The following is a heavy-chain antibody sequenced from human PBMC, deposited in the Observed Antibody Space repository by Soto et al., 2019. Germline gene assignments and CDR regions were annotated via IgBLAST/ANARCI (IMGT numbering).Heavy chain of an antibody. V-gene: IGHV4-59*01. Sequence: PSETLSLTCTVSGGSISSYYWSWIRQPPGKGLEWIGYIYYSGSTNYNPSLKSRVTISVDTSKNQFSLKLSSVTAADTAVYYCARGLSGYYDSSGYYFWFDPWGQGTLVTVSS. CDR2: IYYSGST. CDR1: GGSISSYY. J-gene: IGHJ5*02. CDR3: ARGLSGYYDSSGYYFWFDP. D-gene: IGHD3-22*01.